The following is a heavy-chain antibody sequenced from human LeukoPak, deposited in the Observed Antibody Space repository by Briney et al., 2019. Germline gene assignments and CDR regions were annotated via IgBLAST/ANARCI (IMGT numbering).Heavy chain of an antibody. CDR1: GDPITIGDYY. J-gene: IGHJ4*02. D-gene: IGHD6-13*01. V-gene: IGHV4-30-4*01. CDR2: IYHSGSP. CDR3: ARVFEAAGPLGTYDFDY. Sequence: SQTLSLTCSVSGDPITIGDYYWRSICKPPGEILEWFGYIYHSGSPFYIRSLTSRHTISVDTSKNQFSLKLSFVTAADTAVYYCARVFEAAGPLGTYDFDYWGQGTLVTVSS.